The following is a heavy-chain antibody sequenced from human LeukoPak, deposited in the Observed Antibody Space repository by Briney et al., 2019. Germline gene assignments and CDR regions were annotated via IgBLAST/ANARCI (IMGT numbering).Heavy chain of an antibody. D-gene: IGHD6-13*01. J-gene: IGHJ4*02. V-gene: IGHV4-39*01. CDR1: GGSISGGSHH. Sequence: SEALSLTCTVSGGSISGGSHHWGWFRQSPGKGLEWIGSLYLSRTTYYNPSLNSRVTISVDTSKNQFSLKVSSVTAADTAVYYCARRRGDSSNFDYWGQGTRVTVSS. CDR2: LYLSRTT. CDR3: ARRRGDSSNFDY.